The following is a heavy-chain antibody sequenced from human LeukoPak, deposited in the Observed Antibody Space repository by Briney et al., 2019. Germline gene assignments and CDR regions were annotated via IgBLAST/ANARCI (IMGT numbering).Heavy chain of an antibody. D-gene: IGHD6-13*01. CDR1: GYTFTSYG. Sequence: ASVKVSCKASGYTFTSYGISWVRQAPGQGLEWMGWISAYNGNTNYAQKLQGRVTMTTDTSTSTAYMELRSLRSADTAVYYCARDQPIAAADAFDIWGQGTMVTVSS. V-gene: IGHV1-18*01. CDR2: ISAYNGNT. J-gene: IGHJ3*02. CDR3: ARDQPIAAADAFDI.